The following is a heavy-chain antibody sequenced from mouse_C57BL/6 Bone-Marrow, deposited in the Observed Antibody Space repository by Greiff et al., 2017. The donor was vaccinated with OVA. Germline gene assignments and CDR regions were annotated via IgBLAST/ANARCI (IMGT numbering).Heavy chain of an antibody. D-gene: IGHD2-2*01. CDR1: GYTFTDYY. J-gene: IGHJ2*01. CDR3: ASVGYYPDY. Sequence: EVQLQQSGTVLVKPGASVKMSCKASGYTFTDYYMNWVKQSHGKSLEWIGVINPYNGGTSYNQKFKGKATLTVDKSSSTAYMELNSLTSEDSAVYYCASVGYYPDYWGQGTTLTVSS. V-gene: IGHV1-19*01. CDR2: INPYNGGT.